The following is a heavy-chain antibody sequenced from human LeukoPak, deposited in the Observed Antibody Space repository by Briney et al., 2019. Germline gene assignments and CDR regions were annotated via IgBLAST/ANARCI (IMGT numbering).Heavy chain of an antibody. CDR3: ARLYQLLKVIDY. D-gene: IGHD2-2*01. J-gene: IGHJ4*02. Sequence: GGSLRLSCAASGFTFSSYSMNWVRQAPGKGLEWVSSISSSSSYIYYADSVKGRFTISRDNSKNTLYLQMNSLRAEDTAVYYCARLYQLLKVIDYWGQGTLVTVSS. CDR1: GFTFSSYS. V-gene: IGHV3-21*01. CDR2: ISSSSSYI.